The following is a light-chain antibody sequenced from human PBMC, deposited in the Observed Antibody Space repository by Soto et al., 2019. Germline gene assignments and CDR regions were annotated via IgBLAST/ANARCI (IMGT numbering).Light chain of an antibody. CDR2: TVS. Sequence: DIQLTQAPSSLSASVGDRVTITCRASQNISIYLNWYQHKPGHAPKLLIYTVSNLQRGVPSRFSADLSGTDFSLTISSLQPEEWATYYCQQRSRPPPFPVGPGTKVDI. V-gene: IGKV1-39*01. CDR3: QQRSRPPPFP. J-gene: IGKJ3*01. CDR1: QNISIY.